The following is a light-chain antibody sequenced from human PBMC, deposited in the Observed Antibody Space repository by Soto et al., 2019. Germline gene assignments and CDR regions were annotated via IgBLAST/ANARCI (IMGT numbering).Light chain of an antibody. V-gene: IGKV3-20*01. J-gene: IGKJ1*01. CDR3: QHYGASQWTFGEWT. Sequence: IVLTQSPGTVSLSPGERATLSCRASQSGSSSYLAWYQQRPGQAPRLLIFGASTRATGIPDRFSGSGSGTDLTRTISRLEPEDSAVYFCQHYGASQWTFGEWTFGQGTKGEI. CDR1: QSGSSSY. CDR2: GAS.